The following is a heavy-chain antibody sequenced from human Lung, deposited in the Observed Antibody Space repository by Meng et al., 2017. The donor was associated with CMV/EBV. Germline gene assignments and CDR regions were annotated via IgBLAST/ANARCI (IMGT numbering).Heavy chain of an antibody. Sequence: GESLKISCAASGFAFADYAMSWVRQAPGKGLEWVSFIRSKSYGGTTLYAASVKGRFTISRDDSKGVAYLQMNSLRTEDTAIYYCTRTWLTGDTYYFDYWGQGXLVTFSS. V-gene: IGHV3-49*04. CDR2: IRSKSYGGTT. CDR1: GFAFADYA. CDR3: TRTWLTGDTYYFDY. J-gene: IGHJ4*02. D-gene: IGHD7-27*01.